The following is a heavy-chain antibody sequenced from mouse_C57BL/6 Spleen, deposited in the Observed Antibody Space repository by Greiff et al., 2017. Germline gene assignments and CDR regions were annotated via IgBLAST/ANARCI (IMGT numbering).Heavy chain of an antibody. V-gene: IGHV6-6*01. J-gene: IGHJ4*01. CDR3: TGLGRRNYYAMDY. Sequence: EVKVEESGGGLVQPGGSMKLSCAASGFTFSDAWMDWVRQSPEKGLEWVAEIRNKANNHATYYAESVKGRFTISRDDSKSSVYLQMNSLRAEDTGIYYCTGLGRRNYYAMDYWGQGTSVTVSS. D-gene: IGHD4-1*01. CDR2: IRNKANNHAT. CDR1: GFTFSDAW.